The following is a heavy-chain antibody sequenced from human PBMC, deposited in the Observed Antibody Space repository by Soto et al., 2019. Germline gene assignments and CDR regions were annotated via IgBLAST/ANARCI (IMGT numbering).Heavy chain of an antibody. Sequence: GGSLRLSCAASGFTFSSYAMSWVRQAPGKGLEWVPAISGSGGSTYYADSVKGRFTISRDNSKNTLYLQMNSLRAEDTAVYYYAKAPGVSNCHYAFDYWGQGTLVTVSS. J-gene: IGHJ4*02. CDR1: GFTFSSYA. V-gene: IGHV3-23*01. CDR3: AKAPGVSNCHYAFDY. D-gene: IGHD1-7*01. CDR2: ISGSGGST.